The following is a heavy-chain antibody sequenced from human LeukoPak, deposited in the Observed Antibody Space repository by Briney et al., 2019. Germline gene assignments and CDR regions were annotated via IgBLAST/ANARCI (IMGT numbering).Heavy chain of an antibody. CDR1: EFTFSSYA. CDR2: ISYDGSNK. Sequence: GGSLRLSCAASEFTFSSYAMHWVRQAPGKGLEWVAVISYDGSNKYYADSVKGRFTISRDNSKNTLYLQMNSLRAEDTAVYYCAREYGEYSSGWFGYWGQGTLVTVSS. V-gene: IGHV3-30*01. J-gene: IGHJ4*02. D-gene: IGHD6-19*01. CDR3: AREYGEYSSGWFGY.